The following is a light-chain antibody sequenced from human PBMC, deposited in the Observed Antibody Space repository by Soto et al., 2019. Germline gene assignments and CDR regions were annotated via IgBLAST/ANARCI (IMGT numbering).Light chain of an antibody. V-gene: IGKV1-39*01. Sequence: DIQMTQSPTSLSASVGDRVTITCRASQTINKNLNWYRHKLGKAPELLIYDASDSQAGVPSWFSGSGSGTDFTLIITGLQPEDFATYYCQQSYSSPYTFGQGTKLEIK. J-gene: IGKJ2*01. CDR2: DAS. CDR3: QQSYSSPYT. CDR1: QTINKN.